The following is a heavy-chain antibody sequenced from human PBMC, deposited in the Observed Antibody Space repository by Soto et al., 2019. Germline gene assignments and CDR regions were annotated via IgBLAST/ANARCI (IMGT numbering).Heavy chain of an antibody. V-gene: IGHV1-3*05. CDR2: INAGNGNT. CDR1: GYTFTSYA. CDR3: ARSIVMMTAPDN. J-gene: IGHJ4*02. Sequence: QVQLVQSGAEEKKPGASVKVSCKASGYTFTSYAMHWVRQAPGQRVEWMGWINAGNGNTKYSQKFQGRGTITRHTFASTAYMELSRLRSEYTAVYYWARSIVMMTAPDNWGPGTLVTVSS. D-gene: IGHD2-21*02.